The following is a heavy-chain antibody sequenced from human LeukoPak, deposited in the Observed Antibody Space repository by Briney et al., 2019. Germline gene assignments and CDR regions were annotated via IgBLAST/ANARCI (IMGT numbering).Heavy chain of an antibody. Sequence: SETLSLTCTVSGGSISTYYWNWIRQPPGEGLEWIGYIYYTGSTKSNPSLKSRVTISLDTSKNQFSLNLSSVTAADTAVYDCARRVLVVSANDKSDAFDLWGQGTVVTVSS. CDR3: ARRVLVVSANDKSDAFDL. J-gene: IGHJ3*01. CDR2: IYYTGST. D-gene: IGHD2-8*02. CDR1: GGSISTYY. V-gene: IGHV4-59*01.